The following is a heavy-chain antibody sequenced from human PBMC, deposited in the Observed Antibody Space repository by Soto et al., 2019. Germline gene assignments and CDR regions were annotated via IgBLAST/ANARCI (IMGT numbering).Heavy chain of an antibody. J-gene: IGHJ4*02. CDR2: IKSKADGGTT. V-gene: IGHV3-15*01. CDR1: GFTFSIAW. D-gene: IGHD3-22*01. CDR3: STDLGYYDSSGYPH. Sequence: PGGSLRLSCAASGFTFSIAWMSWVRQAPGKGLEWVGRIKSKADGGTTDYAAPVKGRFTISRDDSKNTLYLEMNSLKTEDTAVYYCSTDLGYYDSSGYPHWGQGTLVTVSS.